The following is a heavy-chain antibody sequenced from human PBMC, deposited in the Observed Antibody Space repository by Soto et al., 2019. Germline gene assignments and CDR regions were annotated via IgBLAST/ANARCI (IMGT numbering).Heavy chain of an antibody. V-gene: IGHV3-30-3*01. J-gene: IGHJ4*02. Sequence: GWSLRLSCASSVFTFISYAMHWVRQAPGKGLEWVAVISYDGSNKYYADSVKGRFTISRDSSKNTLYLQMNSLRPEDTAMYYCARDSESGYESGGPLGYWGQGTQVTVSS. CDR3: ARDSESGYESGGPLGY. CDR2: ISYDGSNK. D-gene: IGHD5-12*01. CDR1: VFTFISYA.